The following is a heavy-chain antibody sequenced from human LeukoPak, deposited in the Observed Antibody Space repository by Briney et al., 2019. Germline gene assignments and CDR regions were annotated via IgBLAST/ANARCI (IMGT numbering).Heavy chain of an antibody. CDR3: ARRDGSSEFDY. Sequence: SGRSLRLSCAASGFIFSSYGMHWVRQAPGKGLEWVAIILPDGNNKFYADSVKGRFTISRDNSKNTLSLQMNSLRAEDTAVYYCARRDGSSEFDYWGQGTMVTVSS. J-gene: IGHJ4*02. V-gene: IGHV3-33*01. CDR1: GFIFSSYG. D-gene: IGHD6-6*01. CDR2: ILPDGNNK.